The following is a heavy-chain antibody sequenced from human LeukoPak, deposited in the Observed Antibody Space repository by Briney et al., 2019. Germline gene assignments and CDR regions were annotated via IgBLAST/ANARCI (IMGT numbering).Heavy chain of an antibody. J-gene: IGHJ4*02. CDR3: ARAETARVDC. D-gene: IGHD2-21*02. V-gene: IGHV3-48*02. CDR1: GFTFSTYN. Sequence: GGSLRLSCAASGFTFSTYNMNWVRQAPGKGLEWLSYISSGSSTIYYADSVEGRFTISRHKTKNSLYLQMNSLRDEAAAVYYCARAETARVDCWGQGILVTVSS. CDR2: ISSGSSTI.